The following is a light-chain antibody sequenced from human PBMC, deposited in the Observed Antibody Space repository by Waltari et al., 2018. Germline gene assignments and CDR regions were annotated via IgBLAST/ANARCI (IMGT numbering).Light chain of an antibody. Sequence: DIVMTQSPTTLSLSPGERVTISCRASQTVYNYLAWYQQKAGQAPRLLIYDATTRATGVPARFSGSGFGADFTLTISSLEPEDFVVYYCQQRKSWPFTFGGGSRVDIK. V-gene: IGKV3-11*01. CDR2: DAT. CDR3: QQRKSWPFT. CDR1: QTVYNY. J-gene: IGKJ4*01.